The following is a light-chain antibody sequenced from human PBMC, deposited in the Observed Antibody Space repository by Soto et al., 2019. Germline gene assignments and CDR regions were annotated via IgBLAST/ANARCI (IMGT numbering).Light chain of an antibody. Sequence: EIVLTQSPATLSLSPGERATLSCRASQSVSSYLAWYQQKPGQAPRLLIYDASNRATGIPARFSGSGSGTDFTLTISSLEPEDFAVYYCQQRSNWHSITFGQGTRLE. CDR3: QQRSNWHSIT. J-gene: IGKJ5*01. CDR1: QSVSSY. V-gene: IGKV3-11*01. CDR2: DAS.